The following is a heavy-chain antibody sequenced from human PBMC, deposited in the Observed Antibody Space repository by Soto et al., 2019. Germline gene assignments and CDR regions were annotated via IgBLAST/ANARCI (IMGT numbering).Heavy chain of an antibody. V-gene: IGHV3-73*02. CDR1: GFIFGGSA. J-gene: IGHJ6*02. Sequence: EVQLVESGGGLVQPGGSLKLSCVGSGFIFGGSAIHWVRQASGKGLEWVGRIRSRANNYATSSAVSVRGRFTFSRDDSKHTAYLQMNTLKTDDTAVYYCCRGQGAPIGDYYYHGLDVWGQGTPVTVS. CDR3: CRGQGAPIGDYYYHGLDV. D-gene: IGHD2-2*02. CDR2: IRSRANNYAT.